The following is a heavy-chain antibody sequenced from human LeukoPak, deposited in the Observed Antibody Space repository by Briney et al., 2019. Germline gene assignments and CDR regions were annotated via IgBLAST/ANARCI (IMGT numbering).Heavy chain of an antibody. CDR2: IYYSGST. Sequence: PSQTLSLTCTVSGGSISRGDYYWSWIRDPPGKGLEGIVYIYYSGSTYYNPSLKSRVTISVHTSKNQFSLKLTPVTAADTGVYYCARDPLVVVATARYYYGMDVWGKGTTVTVSS. V-gene: IGHV4-30-4*01. J-gene: IGHJ6*04. CDR1: GGSISRGDYY. CDR3: ARDPLVVVATARYYYGMDV. D-gene: IGHD2-15*01.